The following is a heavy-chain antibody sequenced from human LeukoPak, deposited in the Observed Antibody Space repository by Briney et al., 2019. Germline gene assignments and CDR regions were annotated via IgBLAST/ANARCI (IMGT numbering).Heavy chain of an antibody. V-gene: IGHV1-2*02. J-gene: IGHJ4*02. CDR1: GYTFTGYY. Sequence: GASVKVSCKASGYTFTGYYMHWVRQAPGQGLEWMGWINPNSGGTNYAQRFQGRVTMTRDTSISTAYMELSRLRSDDTAVYYCARWGLGYCSSTSCYDMVDYWGQGTLVTVSS. CDR3: ARWGLGYCSSTSCYDMVDY. CDR2: INPNSGGT. D-gene: IGHD2-2*01.